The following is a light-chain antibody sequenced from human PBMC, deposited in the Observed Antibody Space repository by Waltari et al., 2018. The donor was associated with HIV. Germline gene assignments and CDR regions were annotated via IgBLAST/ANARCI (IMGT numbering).Light chain of an antibody. Sequence: NFLLTQPQSVSESPGKKVTISCTRNSGNIARHSVQSYRQLPGSAPNTLIYEDNHRPSVVPDRFSGSIDSSSNSASLIISRLTTEDEADYYCQSYDSATHVWVFGGGTRLTVL. CDR2: EDN. J-gene: IGLJ3*02. CDR1: SGNIARHS. V-gene: IGLV6-57*03. CDR3: QSYDSATHVWV.